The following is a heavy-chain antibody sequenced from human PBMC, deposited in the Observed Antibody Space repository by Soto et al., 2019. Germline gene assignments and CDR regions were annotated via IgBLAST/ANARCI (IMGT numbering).Heavy chain of an antibody. J-gene: IGHJ6*02. CDR2: IDPSDSYT. CDR1: TYSFTNYW. Sequence: GESLKISCRGSTYSFTNYWITWVRQVPGRGLEWMGRIDPSDSYTSYSPSCQGHVTMSADKSTNTAFLHWSSLRASDTTIYYCARYQSPSSVGYYYGMDVWGQGTTVTVSS. V-gene: IGHV5-10-1*01. D-gene: IGHD2-2*01. CDR3: ARYQSPSSVGYYYGMDV.